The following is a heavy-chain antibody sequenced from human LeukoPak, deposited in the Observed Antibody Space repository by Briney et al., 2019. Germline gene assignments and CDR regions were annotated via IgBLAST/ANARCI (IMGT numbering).Heavy chain of an antibody. CDR2: SSGSGGRI. V-gene: IGHV3-23*01. Sequence: PGGSLRLSCTASGFTFSSYVMSWVRQAPGKGLEWVSGSSGSGGRIYYADSAKGRFTISRDNSKNTLYLQMNSLRAEDTAVYYCAKGSKGGMIVPGERPKYFQHWGQGTLVTVSS. J-gene: IGHJ1*01. CDR3: AKGSKGGMIVPGERPKYFQH. D-gene: IGHD3-10*01. CDR1: GFTFSSYV.